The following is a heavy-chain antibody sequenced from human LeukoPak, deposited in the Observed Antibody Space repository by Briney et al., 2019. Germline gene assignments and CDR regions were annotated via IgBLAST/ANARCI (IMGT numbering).Heavy chain of an antibody. J-gene: IGHJ4*02. CDR2: INTSGGST. CDR1: GFTFSSYV. CDR3: AKGDSRSGYE. D-gene: IGHD3-22*01. V-gene: IGHV3-23*01. Sequence: PGGSLRLSCAASGFTFSSYVMTWVRQAPGKGLEWVSAINTSGGSTYYADSVKGWFTISRDNSKNTLYLQMNSLRAEDTAVYYCAKGDSRSGYEWGQGILVTVSS.